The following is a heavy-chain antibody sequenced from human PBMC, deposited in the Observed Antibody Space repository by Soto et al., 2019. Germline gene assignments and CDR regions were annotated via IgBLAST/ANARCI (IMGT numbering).Heavy chain of an antibody. CDR3: ARDRVYTGGSDADY. CDR2: INTGSGYT. V-gene: IGHV1-18*01. Sequence: TVRVSCKTSGYTLSNYAISWVRQAPGQGLEWMGWINTGSGYTNYAHDRVTMTKDASTYTAYLEVTSLRSDDTAIYYCARDRVYTGGSDADYWGQGTLVTVSS. J-gene: IGHJ4*02. D-gene: IGHD2-8*02. CDR1: GYTLSNYA.